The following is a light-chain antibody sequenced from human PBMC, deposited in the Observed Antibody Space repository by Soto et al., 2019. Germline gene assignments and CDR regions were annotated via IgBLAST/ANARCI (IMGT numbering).Light chain of an antibody. CDR3: QQYYSYPPT. J-gene: IGKJ1*01. CDR1: QGISSY. Sequence: LRSRAPASLSASPLYRVTITCRASQGISSYLAWYQQKPGKAPKLLIYAASTLQSGVPSRFSGSGSGTDFTLTISCLQSEDFATYYCQQYYSYPPTFGQGT. CDR2: AAS. V-gene: IGKV1-8*01.